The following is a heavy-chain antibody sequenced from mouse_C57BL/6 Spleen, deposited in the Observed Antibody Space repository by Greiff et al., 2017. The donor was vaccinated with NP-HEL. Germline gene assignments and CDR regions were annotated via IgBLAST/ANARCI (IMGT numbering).Heavy chain of an antibody. CDR1: GYTFTDYN. CDR3: ARFDDYSFFDY. D-gene: IGHD2-4*01. Sequence: VHVKQSGPELVKPGASVKMSCKASGYTFTDYNMHWVKQSHGKSLEWIGYINPNNGGTSYNQKFKGKATLTVNKSSSTAYMELRSLTSEDSAVYYCARFDDYSFFDYWGQGTTLTVSS. CDR2: INPNNGGT. V-gene: IGHV1-22*01. J-gene: IGHJ2*01.